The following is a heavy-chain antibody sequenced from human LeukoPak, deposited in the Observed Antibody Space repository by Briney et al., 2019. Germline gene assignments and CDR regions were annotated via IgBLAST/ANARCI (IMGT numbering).Heavy chain of an antibody. D-gene: IGHD3-16*01. V-gene: IGHV3-33*01. CDR2: IWYDGSKK. J-gene: IGHJ4*02. CDR1: GFAFNTYG. CDR3: AGAYSAGWFTY. Sequence: GGSLRLSCVASGFAFNTYGMHWVRQAPGKGLEWVAVIWYDGSKKFYADSMNGRFTISRDDSKNTLYLQMSGLRADDTAVYYCAGAYSAGWFTYWGQGTPVTVSS.